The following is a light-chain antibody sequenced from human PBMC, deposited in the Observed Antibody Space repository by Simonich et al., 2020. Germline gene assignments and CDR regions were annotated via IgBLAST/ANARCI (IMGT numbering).Light chain of an antibody. V-gene: IGLV6-57*03. Sequence: NFMLTQPHSVSESPGKTVTISCTRSSGSIASNYVQWYQQRPGSAPPSVIYEDNQRPSGVPDRFSGSIDSSSSSASLTISGLKTEDEADYYCQSYDSSGWVFGGGTKLTVL. CDR3: QSYDSSGWV. CDR1: SGSIASNY. CDR2: EDN. J-gene: IGLJ3*02.